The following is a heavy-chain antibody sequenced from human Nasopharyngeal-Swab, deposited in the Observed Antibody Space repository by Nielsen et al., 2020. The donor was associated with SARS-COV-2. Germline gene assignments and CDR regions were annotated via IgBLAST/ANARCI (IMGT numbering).Heavy chain of an antibody. Sequence: SETLSLTCTVSGCSISSYYWSWIRQPPGKGLEWIGYIYYSGSTNYNPSLKSRVTISVDTSKNQFSLKLSSVTAADTAVYYCARSYSGSYYYYMDVWGKGTTVTVSS. CDR1: GCSISSYY. V-gene: IGHV4-59*01. J-gene: IGHJ6*03. CDR3: ARSYSGSYYYYMDV. D-gene: IGHD2-21*01. CDR2: IYYSGST.